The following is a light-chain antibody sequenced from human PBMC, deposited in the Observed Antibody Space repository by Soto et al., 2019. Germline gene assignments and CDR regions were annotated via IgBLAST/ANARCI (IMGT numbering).Light chain of an antibody. V-gene: IGKV3-11*01. CDR2: DAY. J-gene: IGKJ5*01. CDR3: QQRHMWPIT. Sequence: EVVLTQSPVTLSLSPGERATLSCSASLSFRGLLAWYQQKPGQAPRLLIYDAYNRATGIPPRFSGSGSGTDFTLTISSLEPEDSAVYYCQQRHMWPITFGQGTRLEIK. CDR1: LSFRGL.